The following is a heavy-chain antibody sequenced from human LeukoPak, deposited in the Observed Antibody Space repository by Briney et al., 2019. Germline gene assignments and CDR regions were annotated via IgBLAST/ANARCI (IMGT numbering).Heavy chain of an antibody. V-gene: IGHV1-8*03. CDR3: ARKPLAAAYCYFDY. CDR2: MNPNSGNT. J-gene: IGHJ4*02. Sequence: ASVKVSCKASGYTFTSYDINWVRQATGQGLEWMGWMNPNSGNTGYAQKFQGRATTTRNTYISTAYMELSSLKSEDTAVYYCARKPLAAAYCYFDYWGQGTLVTVSS. CDR1: GYTFTSYD. D-gene: IGHD6-13*01.